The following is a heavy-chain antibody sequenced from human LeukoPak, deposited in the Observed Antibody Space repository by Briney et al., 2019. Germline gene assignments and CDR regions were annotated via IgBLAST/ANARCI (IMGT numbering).Heavy chain of an antibody. J-gene: IGHJ4*02. CDR1: GFTFSSHS. Sequence: GGSLRLSCKVSGFTFSSHSMNWVRQAPGKGLEWVSYISSGSGTIYYADSVKGRFTIARDDAKNSLYQQMSSLRDEDTAGYYCAREAIKDYWGQGTLVTVSS. CDR3: AREAIKDY. V-gene: IGHV3-48*02. CDR2: ISSGSGTI.